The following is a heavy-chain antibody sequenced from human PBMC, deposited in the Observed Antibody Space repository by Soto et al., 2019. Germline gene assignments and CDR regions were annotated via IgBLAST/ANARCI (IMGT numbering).Heavy chain of an antibody. J-gene: IGHJ6*02. CDR1: GFTFDDYT. CDR3: AKDIGGDGYRNYYYYGMDV. Sequence: GGSLRLSCAASGFTFDDYTMHWVRQAPGKGLEWVSLISWDGGSTYYADSVKGRFTISRDNSKNSLYLQMNSLRTEDTALYYCAKDIGGDGYRNYYYYGMDVWGQGTTVTVSS. D-gene: IGHD3-16*01. V-gene: IGHV3-43*01. CDR2: ISWDGGST.